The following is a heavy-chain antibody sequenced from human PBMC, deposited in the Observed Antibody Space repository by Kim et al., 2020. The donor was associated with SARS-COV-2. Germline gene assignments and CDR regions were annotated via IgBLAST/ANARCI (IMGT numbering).Heavy chain of an antibody. V-gene: IGHV1-3*01. CDR2: INAGNGNT. CDR3: ARANTMVRGVISTIYNSIDP. D-gene: IGHD3-10*01. CDR1: GYTFTNYA. J-gene: IGHJ5*02. Sequence: ASVKVSCKASGYTFTNYAIHWVRQAPGQGLEWMGWINAGNGNTKYSQKFQGRVTVTRDTSASTAYMELGSLRSEDTAVYYCARANTMVRGVISTIYNSIDPWGQGTLVTVSS.